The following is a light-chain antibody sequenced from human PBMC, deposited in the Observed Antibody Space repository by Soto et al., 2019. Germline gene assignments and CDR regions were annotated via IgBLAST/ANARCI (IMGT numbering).Light chain of an antibody. CDR1: SSDVGGYKY. CDR3: SSYTSGSTLVV. V-gene: IGLV2-14*01. J-gene: IGLJ3*02. CDR2: EVS. Sequence: QSALTQPASVSGSPGQSITISCTGTSSDVGGYKYVSWYQQHPGKAPKLIIYEVSKRPSGVSHRFSGSKSGNTASLTISGLQADDEADYYCSSYTSGSTLVVFGGGTKVTVL.